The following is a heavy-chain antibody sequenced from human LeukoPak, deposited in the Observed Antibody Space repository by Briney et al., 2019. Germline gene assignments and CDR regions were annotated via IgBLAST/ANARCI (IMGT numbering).Heavy chain of an antibody. V-gene: IGHV1-69*04. Sequence: ASVKVSCKASGGTFSSYAISWVRQAPGQGLEWMGRIIPILGIANYAQKFQGRVTIAADKSTSTAYMELSSLRSEDTAVYCCARGGDYPDYWGQGTLVTVSS. CDR1: GGTFSSYA. J-gene: IGHJ4*02. CDR3: ARGGDYPDY. CDR2: IIPILGIA.